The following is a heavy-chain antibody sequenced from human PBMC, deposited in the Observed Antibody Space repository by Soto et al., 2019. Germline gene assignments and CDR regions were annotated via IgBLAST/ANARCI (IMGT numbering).Heavy chain of an antibody. V-gene: IGHV3-30*04. CDR1: GFPFSSYA. D-gene: IGHD5-18*01. J-gene: IGHJ4*02. Sequence: GGSLRLSCAASGFPFSSYAMHWVRQAPGKGLGWLXVIXXDXXXXXYXXPVKGRFTISRDNSKNTLYLQMNSLRAEDTAVYYCARGAGYSYGLDYWGQGTLVTVSS. CDR3: ARGAGYSYGLDY. CDR2: IXXDXXXX.